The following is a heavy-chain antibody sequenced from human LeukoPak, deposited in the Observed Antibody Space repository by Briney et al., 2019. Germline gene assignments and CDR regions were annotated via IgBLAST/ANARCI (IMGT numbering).Heavy chain of an antibody. J-gene: IGHJ2*01. V-gene: IGHV4-4*02. D-gene: IGHD2-2*01. CDR3: VRYIVVVPAATPPWYFDL. Sequence: PSGTLSLTCAVSGGSISSSNWWSWVRPPPGKGLEWIGEIYHSGSTNYNPSLKSRVTISVDKSKNQFSLKLSSVTAADTAVYYCVRYIVVVPAATPPWYFDLWGRGTLVTVSS. CDR2: IYHSGST. CDR1: GGSISSSNW.